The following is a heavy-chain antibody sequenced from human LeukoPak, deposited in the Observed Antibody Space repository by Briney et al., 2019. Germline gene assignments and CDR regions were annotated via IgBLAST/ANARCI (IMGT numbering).Heavy chain of an antibody. J-gene: IGHJ6*03. Sequence: HPGGSLRLSCAASGFTFSSYGMHWVRQAPGKGLEWVAFIRYDGSNKYYADSVKGRFTISRDNSKNTLYLQMNSLRAEDTAVYYCAKDGLAPDYYYYYMDVWGKGTTVTISS. V-gene: IGHV3-30*02. CDR2: IRYDGSNK. CDR1: GFTFSSYG. CDR3: AKDGLAPDYYYYYMDV.